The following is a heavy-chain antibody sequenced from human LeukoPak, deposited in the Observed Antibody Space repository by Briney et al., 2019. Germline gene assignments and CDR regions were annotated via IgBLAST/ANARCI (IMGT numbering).Heavy chain of an antibody. D-gene: IGHD3-22*01. CDR1: GFTFDDYA. CDR3: AKDYYYDSSGYYDY. Sequence: GGSLRLSCAASGFTFDDYAMHWVRQAPGKGLEWVSGISWNSGSIGYADSVKGRFTISRDNAKNSLYLQMNSLRAEDMALHYCAKDYYYDSSGYYDYWGQGTLVTVSS. J-gene: IGHJ4*02. V-gene: IGHV3-9*03. CDR2: ISWNSGSI.